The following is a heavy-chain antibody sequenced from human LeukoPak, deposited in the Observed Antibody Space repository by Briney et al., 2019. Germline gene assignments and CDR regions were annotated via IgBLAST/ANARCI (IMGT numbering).Heavy chain of an antibody. D-gene: IGHD6-6*01. CDR1: GGSISSYY. CDR3: ARVPPIPQLVQDGYYGMDV. V-gene: IGHV4-59*01. CDR2: IYYSGST. Sequence: SETLSLTCTVSGGSISSYYWSWIRQPPGKGLEWIGYIYYSGSTNYNPSLKSRVTISVDTSKNQFSLKLSSVTAADTAVYYCARVPPIPQLVQDGYYGMDVRGQGTTVTVSS. J-gene: IGHJ6*02.